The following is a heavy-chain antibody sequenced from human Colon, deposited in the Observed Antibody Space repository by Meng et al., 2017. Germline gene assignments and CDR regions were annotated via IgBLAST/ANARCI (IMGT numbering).Heavy chain of an antibody. CDR1: GCSIISSHYY. Sequence: QLQPTGSRHGQRKSSDTLVLTCTVCGCSIISSHYYWCGVRQPPGKGLQWIGTIYYSGSTSYNPSRKSRVTISVDTSKNQFSVNLSSVTAADTAVYYCARQVAATFSGLAFDSWGQGTLVTVSS. CDR3: ARQVAATFSGLAFDS. V-gene: IGHV4-39*01. D-gene: IGHD2-15*01. CDR2: IYYSGST. J-gene: IGHJ4*02.